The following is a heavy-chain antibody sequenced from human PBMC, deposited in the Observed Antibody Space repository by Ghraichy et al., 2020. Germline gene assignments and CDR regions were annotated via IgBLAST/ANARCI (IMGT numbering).Heavy chain of an antibody. CDR2: ISYDGSNE. V-gene: IGHV3-30*18. D-gene: IGHD3-22*01. CDR3: AKERWLSDRYFDY. J-gene: IGHJ4*02. CDR1: GFTFSSYG. Sequence: LRLSCAASGFTFSSYGMHWVRQAPGKGLEWVAVISYDGSNEYHADSVKGRFTISRDNSKNTLYLQMNSLRAEDTAVYYCAKERWLSDRYFDYWGQGTLVTVSS.